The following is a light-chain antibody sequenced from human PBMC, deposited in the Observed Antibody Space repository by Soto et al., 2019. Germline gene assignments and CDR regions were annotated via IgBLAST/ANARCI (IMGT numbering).Light chain of an antibody. Sequence: QSVLTQPASVSGSPGQSITISCTGTSSDVGGYNYVSWYQQHPGKAPKLMIYDVSNRPSGVFNRFSGSKSGNTASLTISGLQAEDEADYYCSSYTSSSTLVVFGTGTKVTV. CDR3: SSYTSSSTLVV. CDR1: SSDVGGYNY. J-gene: IGLJ1*01. CDR2: DVS. V-gene: IGLV2-14*01.